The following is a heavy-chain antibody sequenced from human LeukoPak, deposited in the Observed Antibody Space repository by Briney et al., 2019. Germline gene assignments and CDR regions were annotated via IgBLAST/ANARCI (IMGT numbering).Heavy chain of an antibody. J-gene: IGHJ4*02. CDR3: ARDGFSSSWYGRALDY. CDR2: IWYNESNK. D-gene: IGHD6-13*01. Sequence: GGSLRLSCAASGFSSYGMHWVRQAPGKRLEWVAVIWYNESNKYYADSVKGRFTISRDNSGNTLYLQMNSLRAEDTAVYYCARDGFSSSWYGRALDYWGQGTLVTVSS. CDR1: GFSSYG. V-gene: IGHV3-33*01.